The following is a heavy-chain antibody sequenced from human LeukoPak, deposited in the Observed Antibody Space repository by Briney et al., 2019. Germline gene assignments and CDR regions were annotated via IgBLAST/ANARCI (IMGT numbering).Heavy chain of an antibody. CDR3: AKDPIVVVPAAPVQGDIVATITLI. D-gene: IGHD5-12*01. CDR2: ISVGGGSK. CDR1: GFTFSSYA. J-gene: IGHJ4*02. V-gene: IGHV3-23*01. Sequence: PGGSLRLSCAASGFTFSSYAMSWVRQAPGKGLEWVSAISVGGGSKNYADSVKGRFTISRDNPKNTLYLQMNSLRAEDTAVYYCAKDPIVVVPAAPVQGDIVATITLIGGQGTLVTVSS.